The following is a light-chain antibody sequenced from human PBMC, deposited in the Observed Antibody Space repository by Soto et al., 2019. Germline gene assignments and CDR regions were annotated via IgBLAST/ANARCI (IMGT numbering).Light chain of an antibody. CDR1: QSVSSN. J-gene: IGKJ5*01. Sequence: ATLSVSPGERATLSCRASQSVSSNLAWHQQRPGQAPRLLIYGASTRATGVPARFSGGGSGTEFTLTITSLQSEDCALYWCEESNNRPLRFAPGTLLAIK. V-gene: IGKV3D-15*01. CDR3: EESNNRPLR. CDR2: GAS.